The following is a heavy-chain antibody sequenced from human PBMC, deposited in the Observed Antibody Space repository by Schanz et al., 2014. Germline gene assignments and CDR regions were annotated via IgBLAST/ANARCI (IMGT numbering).Heavy chain of an antibody. V-gene: IGHV3-13*04. CDR1: GFSIRNHD. J-gene: IGHJ4*02. Sequence: EVQLVESGGGLVQPGGSLRLSCAASGFSIRNHDMHWVRQATGAGLEWVSAIGTAGDTFYLDSVKGRFTISRENAKNSLYLQMNSVGAADTAVYECARLPYGSANYWDYWGQGTLVTVSS. CDR3: ARLPYGSANYWDY. CDR2: IGTAGDT. D-gene: IGHD3-10*01.